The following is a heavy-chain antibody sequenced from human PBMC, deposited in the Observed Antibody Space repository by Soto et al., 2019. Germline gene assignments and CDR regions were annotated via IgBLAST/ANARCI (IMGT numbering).Heavy chain of an antibody. D-gene: IGHD4-17*01. V-gene: IGHV3-9*01. Sequence: EVQLVESGGGLVQPGGSLRLSCTASGLNFAKYAMNWVRQAPGNGLEWVSGINWNSGTLDYADSVKGRFTIARDNARKSLYLQMHRLSADDTALYYCVKDGDYGAYEGGLGEAYDVWGRGTMVTVSS. J-gene: IGHJ3*01. CDR2: INWNSGTL. CDR3: VKDGDYGAYEGGLGEAYDV. CDR1: GLNFAKYA.